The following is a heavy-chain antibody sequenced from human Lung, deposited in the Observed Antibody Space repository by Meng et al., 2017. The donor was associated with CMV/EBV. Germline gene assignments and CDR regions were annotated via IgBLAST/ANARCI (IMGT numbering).Heavy chain of an antibody. V-gene: IGHV4-34*01. J-gene: IGHJ4*02. D-gene: IGHD3-22*01. CDR3: ARGSTSVTMIVVVITAASLAYDS. CDR2: INHRGST. Sequence: SXTXSLXCAVYGGSFSGYDWSWIRQSPGKGLEWIGEINHRGSTNYNPSPKSRLTISVDTSKNQFSLKLNSVTAADTAVYYCARGSTSVTMIVVVITAASLAYDSXGQGXLVTVSS. CDR1: GGSFSGYD.